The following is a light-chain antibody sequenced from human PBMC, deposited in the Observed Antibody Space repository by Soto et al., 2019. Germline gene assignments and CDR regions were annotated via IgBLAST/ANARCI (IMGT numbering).Light chain of an antibody. CDR3: SSSTSTRTVV. V-gene: IGLV2-14*03. Sequence: QSALTQPASVSGSPGQSITISCTGTSSDVAGYNHVAWYQHQPGKAPRLMIYHVTHRPSGVSSRFSGSKSGNTASLTISGLQAEDEADYYCSSSTSTRTVVFGEGTKLTVL. CDR1: SSDVAGYNH. CDR2: HVT. J-gene: IGLJ2*01.